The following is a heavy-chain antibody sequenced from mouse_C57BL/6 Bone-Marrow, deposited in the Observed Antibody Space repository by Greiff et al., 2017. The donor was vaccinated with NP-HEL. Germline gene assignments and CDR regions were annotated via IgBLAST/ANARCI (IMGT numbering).Heavy chain of an antibody. J-gene: IGHJ4*01. Sequence: EVKLQESGGGLVQPGESLKLSCESTEYEFPSHDMSWVRKTPEKRLELVAAINSDGGSTYYPDTMERRFIISRDNTKKTLYLQMSILRSEDTALYYCARHDDGSYYSVDYWGQGPSATVTS. V-gene: IGHV5-2*01. CDR3: ARHDDGSYYSVDY. CDR1: EYEFPSHD. D-gene: IGHD2-3*01. CDR2: INSDGGST.